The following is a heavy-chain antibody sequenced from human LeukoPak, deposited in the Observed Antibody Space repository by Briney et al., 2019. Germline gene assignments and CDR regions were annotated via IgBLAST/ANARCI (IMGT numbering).Heavy chain of an antibody. CDR3: AKDPYSSGWYYFDY. J-gene: IGHJ4*02. D-gene: IGHD6-19*01. V-gene: IGHV3-48*01. Sequence: GGSLRLSCAVSGFTFSTYSINWVRQAPGKGLEWISYISASSDTIYYADSVRGRFTISRDNSKNTLYLQMHSLRAEDTALYYCAKDPYSSGWYYFDYWGQGTLVTVSS. CDR1: GFTFSTYS. CDR2: ISASSDTI.